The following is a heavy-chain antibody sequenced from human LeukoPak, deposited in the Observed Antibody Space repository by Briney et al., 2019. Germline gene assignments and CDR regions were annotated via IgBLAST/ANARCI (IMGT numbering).Heavy chain of an antibody. J-gene: IGHJ4*02. Sequence: GGSLRLSCAASGFTLSDSSVYWVRQASGKGLEWLGCIRSKANNYAISYAASVKGRFTVSRDDSKNMAYLQMSSLRTEDTAIYYCTRLGDYSEAGGYWGQGTLVTVSS. CDR1: GFTLSDSS. CDR2: IRSKANNYAI. D-gene: IGHD4-11*01. V-gene: IGHV3-73*01. CDR3: TRLGDYSEAGGY.